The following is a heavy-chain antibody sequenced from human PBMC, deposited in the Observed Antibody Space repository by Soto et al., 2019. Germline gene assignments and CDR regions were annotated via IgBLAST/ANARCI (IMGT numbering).Heavy chain of an antibody. D-gene: IGHD3-22*01. Sequence: QVQLVQSGAEVKKPGSSVKVSCKASGGTFSSHAISWVRQAPGQGLEWMGGIIPFFKATNYAQKFQGRVTITADDSTSTAYMDLYSLRSEDTAVYYCARGSRKFYYDSSGYFHFDYWGQGTLVTVSS. V-gene: IGHV1-69*01. CDR1: GGTFSSHA. CDR2: IIPFFKAT. CDR3: ARGSRKFYYDSSGYFHFDY. J-gene: IGHJ4*02.